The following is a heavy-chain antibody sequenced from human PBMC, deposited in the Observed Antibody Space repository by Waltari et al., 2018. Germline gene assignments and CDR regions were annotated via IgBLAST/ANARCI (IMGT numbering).Heavy chain of an antibody. Sequence: QVQLQQWGAGLLKPSETLSLTCAVYGGSFSGYYWSWIRQPPGKGLEWIGEINHSGSTNYNPSLKSRVTISVDTSKNQCSLKLSSVTAADTAVYYCARGLYDSSGYYFDYWGQGTLVTVSS. CDR1: GGSFSGYY. D-gene: IGHD3-22*01. V-gene: IGHV4-34*01. CDR2: INHSGST. J-gene: IGHJ4*02. CDR3: ARGLYDSSGYYFDY.